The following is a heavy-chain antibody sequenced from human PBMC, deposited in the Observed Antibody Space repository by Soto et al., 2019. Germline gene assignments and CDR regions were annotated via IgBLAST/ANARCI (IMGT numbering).Heavy chain of an antibody. CDR1: GFSLTTSGVG. D-gene: IGHD3-3*01. Sequence: ITLNESGPTVVRPTETLTLTCRFSGFSLTTSGVGVGWIRQSPGKAPKWLALIYWDDDKRYSASLKSRLTITKDTSKNQVVLTVSDLDPTDTATYYCAHRVLRTVFGLVTTTAIYFDFWGQGTPVAVSS. V-gene: IGHV2-5*02. J-gene: IGHJ4*02. CDR3: AHRVLRTVFGLVTTTAIYFDF. CDR2: IYWDDDK.